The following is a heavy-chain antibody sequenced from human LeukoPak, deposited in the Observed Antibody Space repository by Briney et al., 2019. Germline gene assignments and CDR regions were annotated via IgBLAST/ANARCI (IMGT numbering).Heavy chain of an antibody. D-gene: IGHD3-22*01. V-gene: IGHV4-39*01. Sequence: SETLSLTCPVSGGSISSSSSYWGWIRQPPGKGLEWIGTIYYTGSTYYNPSLKSRVTISIDTSKNQFSLRLSSVTAADTAVYFCARASNYFDILYWGQGTLVTVSS. CDR2: IYYTGST. CDR3: ARASNYFDILY. CDR1: GGSISSSSSY. J-gene: IGHJ4*02.